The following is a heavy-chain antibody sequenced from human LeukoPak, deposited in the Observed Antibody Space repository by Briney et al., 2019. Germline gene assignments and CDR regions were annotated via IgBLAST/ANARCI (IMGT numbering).Heavy chain of an antibody. V-gene: IGHV3-21*01. CDR1: GFTFSSYS. CDR2: ISSTSGYI. D-gene: IGHD3-10*01. Sequence: PGGSLRLSCAASGFTFSSYSMNWVRHAPGKGLELVSSISSTSGYIYYADSVKGRFTISRDNAKNSLYLQMNSPRAEDTAVYYCARSMVRGAPDYWGQGTLVTVSS. J-gene: IGHJ4*02. CDR3: ARSMVRGAPDY.